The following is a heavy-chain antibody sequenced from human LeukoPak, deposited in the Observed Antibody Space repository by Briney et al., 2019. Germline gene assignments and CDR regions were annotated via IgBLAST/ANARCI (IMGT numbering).Heavy chain of an antibody. J-gene: IGHJ4*02. D-gene: IGHD6-13*01. CDR3: ARSGIAAAGYFDY. CDR2: IIPIFGTA. CDR1: RGTFSSYA. V-gene: IGHV1-69*13. Sequence: SVKVSCKASRGTFSSYAISWVRQAPGQGLEWMGGIIPIFGTANYAQKFQGRVTITADESTSTAYMELSSLRSEDTAVYYCARSGIAAAGYFDYWGQGTLVTVSS.